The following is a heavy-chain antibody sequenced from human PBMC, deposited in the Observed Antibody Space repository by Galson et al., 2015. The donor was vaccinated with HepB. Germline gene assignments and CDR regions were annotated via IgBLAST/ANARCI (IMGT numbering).Heavy chain of an antibody. D-gene: IGHD3-22*01. CDR1: GFTFSSYA. CDR2: ISSNGGST. CDR3: VKGGAVGTLEYYDSSGYYSSLDY. Sequence: SLRLSCAASGFTFSSYAMHWVRQAPGKGLEYVSAISSNGGSTYYADSVKGRFTISRDNSKNTLYLQMSSLRAEDTAVYYRVKGGAVGTLEYYDSSGYYSSLDYWGQGTLVTVSS. V-gene: IGHV3-64D*06. J-gene: IGHJ4*02.